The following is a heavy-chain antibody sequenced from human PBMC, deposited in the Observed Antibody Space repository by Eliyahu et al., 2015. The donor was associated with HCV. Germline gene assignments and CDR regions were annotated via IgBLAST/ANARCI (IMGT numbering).Heavy chain of an antibody. CDR1: GLPLGNYG. Sequence: EVQLVESGGGLVQPGGSLRLSCAASGLPLGNYGMHWVRQVPGKGLVWVSHVRSDGSVTNYADSVKGRFTMSRDNAKNMLYLQMRSLRAEDTALYYCVRGLQGPGDYWGQGTLVTVSS. CDR2: VRSDGSVT. CDR3: VRGLQGPGDY. J-gene: IGHJ4*02. D-gene: IGHD2-2*01. V-gene: IGHV3-74*01.